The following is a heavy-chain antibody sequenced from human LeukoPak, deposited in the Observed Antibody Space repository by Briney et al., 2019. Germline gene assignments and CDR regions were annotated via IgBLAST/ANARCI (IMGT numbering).Heavy chain of an antibody. D-gene: IGHD3-10*01. V-gene: IGHV1-46*01. J-gene: IGHJ4*02. CDR2: INPSGVST. CDR1: GYTFTSYY. CDR3: ATQYGSDAYYFDY. Sequence: ASVKVSCKASGYTFTSYYMHWVRQAPGQGLEWMGIINPSGVSTSYAQKFQGRVTMTRDTSTSTVYMELSSLRSEDTAVYYCATQYGSDAYYFDYWGQGTLVTVSS.